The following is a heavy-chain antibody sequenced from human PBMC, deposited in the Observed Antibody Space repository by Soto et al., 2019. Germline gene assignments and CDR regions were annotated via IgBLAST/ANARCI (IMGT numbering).Heavy chain of an antibody. D-gene: IGHD5-18*01. CDR1: GYTFTSYA. V-gene: IGHV1-3*01. CDR2: INAGNGNT. CDR3: ARDRPRWCYSYGYHYYYGMDG. Sequence: ASVKVSCKASGYTFTSYAMHWVRQAPGQRLEWMGWINAGNGNTKYSQKFQGRVTITRDTSASTAYMELSSLRSEDTAVYYCARDRPRWCYSYGYHYYYGMDGWGQRTTDTGSS. J-gene: IGHJ6*02.